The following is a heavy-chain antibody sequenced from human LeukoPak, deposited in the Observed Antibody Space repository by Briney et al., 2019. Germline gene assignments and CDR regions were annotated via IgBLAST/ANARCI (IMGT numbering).Heavy chain of an antibody. CDR1: GYTFTSYY. CDR3: AREGVGSAPLPTQLYNWFDP. J-gene: IGHJ5*02. CDR2: INPSGGST. Sequence: GASVKVSCKASGYTFTSYYMHWVRQAPGQGLEWMGIINPSGGSTSYAQKFQGRVTMTRDMSTSTVYMELSSLRSEDTAVYYCAREGVGSAPLPTQLYNWFDPWGQGTLVTVSS. V-gene: IGHV1-46*01. D-gene: IGHD2-8*01.